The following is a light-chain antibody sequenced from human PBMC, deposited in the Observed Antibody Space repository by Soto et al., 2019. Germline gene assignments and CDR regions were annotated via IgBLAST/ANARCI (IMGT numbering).Light chain of an antibody. CDR2: KAS. Sequence: DIQMTQSPSTLSASVGDRATITCRASQSISSWLAWYQQKPGKAPKLLIYKASSLESGVPSRFSGSGSGTEFTLTISSLQPDDFAVYYCQQRSDWPRTFGQGTKVDIK. V-gene: IGKV1-5*03. CDR1: QSISSW. J-gene: IGKJ1*01. CDR3: QQRSDWPRT.